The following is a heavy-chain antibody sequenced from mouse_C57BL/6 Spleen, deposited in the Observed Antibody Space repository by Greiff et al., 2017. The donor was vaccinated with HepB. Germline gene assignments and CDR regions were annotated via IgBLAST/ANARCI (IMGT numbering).Heavy chain of an antibody. Sequence: QVQLQQPGAELVKPGASVKMSCKASGFTFTSYWITWVKQRPGQGLEWIGDIYPGSGSTNYNEKFKSNATLTVDTSSSTAYMQLSSLTSEDSAVYYCARQSHYYGSSCFAYWGQGTLVTVSA. CDR3: ARQSHYYGSSCFAY. CDR1: GFTFTSYW. J-gene: IGHJ3*01. CDR2: IYPGSGST. D-gene: IGHD1-1*01. V-gene: IGHV1-55*01.